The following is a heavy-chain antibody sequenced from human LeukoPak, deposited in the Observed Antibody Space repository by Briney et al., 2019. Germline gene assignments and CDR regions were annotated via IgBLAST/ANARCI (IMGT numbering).Heavy chain of an antibody. J-gene: IGHJ6*04. D-gene: IGHD3-3*01. Sequence: ASVKVSCKASGYTFTDYYIHWVRQAPGQGLEWMGWINPNSGGTNYAQKFQARITMTRDTSISTAYMELSRLRSDDTAVYYCARDRSTTNFGVVRRNKVGTLDVWGKGTTVTVSS. CDR3: ARDRSTTNFGVVRRNKVGTLDV. V-gene: IGHV1-2*02. CDR2: INPNSGGT. CDR1: GYTFTDYY.